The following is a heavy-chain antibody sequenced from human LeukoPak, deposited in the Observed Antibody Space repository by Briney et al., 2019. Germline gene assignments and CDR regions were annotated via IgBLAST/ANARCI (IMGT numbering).Heavy chain of an antibody. CDR2: ILYDGTNK. Sequence: GGSLRLSCAASGFTFSSYGMHWVRQAPGKGLEWVALILYDGTNKYYADSVKGRFTISRDNSKNTLYLRMNSLRAEDTAVYHCAKDQNYFGSGSNAFDHWGQGTLVTVSS. J-gene: IGHJ4*02. D-gene: IGHD3-10*01. CDR3: AKDQNYFGSGSNAFDH. CDR1: GFTFSSYG. V-gene: IGHV3-30*02.